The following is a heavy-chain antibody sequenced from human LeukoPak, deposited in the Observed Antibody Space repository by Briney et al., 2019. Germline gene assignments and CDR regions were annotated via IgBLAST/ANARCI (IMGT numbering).Heavy chain of an antibody. CDR3: AREGVHCSGRSCLKAY. Sequence: GGSLRLSCAASGFTFSTYWMSWVRQAPGKGLEWVANIKKDGSEKYYMDSVKGRFTISRDNAENSLYLRMSSLRAEDTAVYYCAREGVHCSGRSCLKAYWGQGTQVTVSS. CDR2: IKKDGSEK. CDR1: GFTFSTYW. V-gene: IGHV3-7*03. D-gene: IGHD2-15*01. J-gene: IGHJ4*02.